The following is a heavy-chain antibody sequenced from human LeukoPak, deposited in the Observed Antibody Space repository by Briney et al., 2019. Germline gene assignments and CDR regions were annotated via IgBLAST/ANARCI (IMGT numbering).Heavy chain of an antibody. V-gene: IGHV3-30*02. J-gene: IGHJ4*02. Sequence: PGGSLRLSCAASGFTFSSYDMNWVRQAPGKGLEWVAFIRYDGSNKYYADSVKGRFTISRDNSKNTLHLQMNSLRAEDTAVYYCARDECSLTGYYKSSCSDSWGQGTLVTVSS. CDR3: ARDECSLTGYYKSSCSDS. D-gene: IGHD3-9*01. CDR2: IRYDGSNK. CDR1: GFTFSSYD.